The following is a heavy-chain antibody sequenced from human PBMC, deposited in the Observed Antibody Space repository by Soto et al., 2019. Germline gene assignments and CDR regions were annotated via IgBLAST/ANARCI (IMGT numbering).Heavy chain of an antibody. Sequence: SETLSLTCTVSGGSIRDTIYYWGWIRQPPGKGLEWIGSIHYSGSTHYNPSLKSRVTISVDPSKSQFSLNLTSVTPADTSVYYCARHIRAVAAPLAYWGQGTVVTVS. V-gene: IGHV4-39*01. J-gene: IGHJ4*02. CDR2: IHYSGST. D-gene: IGHD6-19*01. CDR3: ARHIRAVAAPLAY. CDR1: GGSIRDTIYY.